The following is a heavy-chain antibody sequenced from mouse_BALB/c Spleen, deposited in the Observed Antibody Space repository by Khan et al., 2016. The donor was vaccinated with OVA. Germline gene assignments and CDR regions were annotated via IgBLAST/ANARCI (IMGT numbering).Heavy chain of an antibody. CDR3: AMRNYFGYTFAY. V-gene: IGHV1-77*01. D-gene: IGHD1-2*01. CDR2: ISPGGGDT. CDR1: GYTFTDYY. Sequence: QVQLQQSGAELARPGASVKLSCKASGYTFTDYYINWVKQRTGQGLEWIGEISPGGGDTYYNERFKVKDTLTADKSSSTAYMQLSSRTSEASAVYFGAMRNYFGYTFAYWVQVTLVTVSA. J-gene: IGHJ3*01.